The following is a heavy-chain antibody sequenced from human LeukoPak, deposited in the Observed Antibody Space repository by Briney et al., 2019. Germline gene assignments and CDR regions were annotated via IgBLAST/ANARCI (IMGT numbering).Heavy chain of an antibody. CDR1: GFTVSYNY. V-gene: IGHV3-66*01. CDR2: IYSGGST. J-gene: IGHJ4*02. D-gene: IGHD3-10*01. Sequence: GGSLRLSCAASGFTVSYNYMSWVRQAPGKGLEWVSVIYSGGSTYYADSVKGRFTISRDNSKNTLYLQMNSLRAEDTAVYYCARDGLLWFGELSDWGQGTLVTVSS. CDR3: ARDGLLWFGELSD.